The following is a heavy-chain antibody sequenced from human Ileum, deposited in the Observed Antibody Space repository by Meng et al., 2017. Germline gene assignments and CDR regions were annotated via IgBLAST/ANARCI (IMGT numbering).Heavy chain of an antibody. CDR3: ARGDIAARCQH. CDR1: GRSLNVYY. CDR2: IRHSESI. V-gene: IGHV4-34*01. J-gene: IGHJ1*01. Sequence: VQLQQVVEELLNPSETLSLTVRFYGRSLNVYYCTWNRQPPGEGLEWIGEIRHSESITNNPSLESRVTISMDTSKKQFSLKLHSVTAADTAVYYCARGDIAARCQHWGQGTLVTVSS. D-gene: IGHD6-6*01.